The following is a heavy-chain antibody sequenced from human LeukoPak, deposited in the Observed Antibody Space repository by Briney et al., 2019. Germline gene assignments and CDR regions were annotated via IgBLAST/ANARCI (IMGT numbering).Heavy chain of an antibody. V-gene: IGHV3-23*01. J-gene: IGHJ4*02. CDR3: AKEFDFDH. CDR2: ISDNGDGT. Sequence: AGGSLRLSCAASGFTFSSYGMSWVRQAPGKGLEWVSTISDNGDGTHYADSVKGRFTISRDNSKSTLYLQMNSLRVEDTAVYYCAKEFDFDHWGQGILVTVSS. CDR1: GFTFSSYG.